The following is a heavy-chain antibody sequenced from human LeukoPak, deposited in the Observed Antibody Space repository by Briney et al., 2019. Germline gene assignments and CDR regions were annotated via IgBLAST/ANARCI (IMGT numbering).Heavy chain of an antibody. J-gene: IGHJ4*02. CDR3: ARLQYSFLYGSGSYGVDY. D-gene: IGHD3-10*01. CDR2: IKQDGSEK. Sequence: GGSLRLSCAASGFTFSSYWMSWVRQAPGKGLEWVANIKQDGSEKYYVDSVKGRFTISRDNAKNSLYLQMDSLRAEDTAMYYCARLQYSFLYGSGSYGVDYWGQGTLVTVSS. V-gene: IGHV3-7*01. CDR1: GFTFSSYW.